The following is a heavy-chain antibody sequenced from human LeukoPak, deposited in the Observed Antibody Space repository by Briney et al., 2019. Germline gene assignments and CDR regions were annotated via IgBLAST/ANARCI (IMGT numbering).Heavy chain of an antibody. CDR1: GFLFSDYY. V-gene: IGHV3-11*01. Sequence: GGSLRLSCAASGFLFSDYYMSWIRQAPGKGLEWVSYISSSGSTIYYTDSVKGRFTISRDNAKNSLYLQMNSLRAEDTAVYYCARGAIVVVTINSFDPWGQGTLVTVSS. D-gene: IGHD3-22*01. J-gene: IGHJ5*02. CDR3: ARGAIVVVTINSFDP. CDR2: ISSSGSTI.